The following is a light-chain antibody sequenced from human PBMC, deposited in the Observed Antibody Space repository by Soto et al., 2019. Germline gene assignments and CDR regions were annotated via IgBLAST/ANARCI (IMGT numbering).Light chain of an antibody. CDR3: QHCANWPT. Sequence: EVVLTQSPATLSLSPGERATLSCRASQSVTKYLAWYQQKPGQALRLLIYDAASRATGIPARFSGSGSGTDFTLAITSLEPEDFALYYCQHCANWPTFGGGTKVQIK. J-gene: IGKJ4*01. V-gene: IGKV3-11*01. CDR2: DAA. CDR1: QSVTKY.